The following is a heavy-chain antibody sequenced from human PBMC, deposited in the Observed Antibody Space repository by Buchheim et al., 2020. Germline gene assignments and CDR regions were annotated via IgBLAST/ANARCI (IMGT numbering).Heavy chain of an antibody. CDR3: ARHVEGIVVPAAIDGMDV. J-gene: IGHJ6*02. D-gene: IGHD2-2*01. V-gene: IGHV5-10-1*01. CDR1: GYSFTSYW. Sequence: EVQLVQSGAEVNKLGESLRISCKGSGYSFTSYWISWVRQMPGKGLEWMGRIDPSDSYTNYSPSFQGHVTISAHKSISTAYPQWSSLKASDTAMYYCARHVEGIVVPAAIDGMDVWGQGTT. CDR2: IDPSDSYT.